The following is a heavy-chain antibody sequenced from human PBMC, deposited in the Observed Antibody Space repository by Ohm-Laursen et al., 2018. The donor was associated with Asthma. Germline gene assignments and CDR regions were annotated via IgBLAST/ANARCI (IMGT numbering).Heavy chain of an antibody. D-gene: IGHD1-26*01. V-gene: IGHV3-30*03. CDR3: ARDQVGGQITYQYYYYGMDV. CDR1: GFTFSNYG. Sequence: SLRLSCAASGFTFSNYGMHWVRQAPGKGPEWVAVISYDGSNKHYADSVKGRFTISRDNSKNTLYLQMNSLRAEDSAVYYCARDQVGGQITYQYYYYGMDVWGQGTTVTVSS. J-gene: IGHJ6*02. CDR2: ISYDGSNK.